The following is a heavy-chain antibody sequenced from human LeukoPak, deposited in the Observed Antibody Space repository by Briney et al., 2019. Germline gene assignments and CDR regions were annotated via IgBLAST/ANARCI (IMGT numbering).Heavy chain of an antibody. CDR2: IDPSDSYT. D-gene: IGHD6-13*01. CDR1: GYIFTSYW. Sequence: GESLKISCKGSGYIFTSYWISWVRQMPGKGLEWMGRIDPSDSYTNYSPSFQGHVTISADKSISTAYLQWSSLKASDTAMYYCARHQFDSSSSDYWGQGTLVTVSS. V-gene: IGHV5-10-1*01. CDR3: ARHQFDSSSSDY. J-gene: IGHJ4*02.